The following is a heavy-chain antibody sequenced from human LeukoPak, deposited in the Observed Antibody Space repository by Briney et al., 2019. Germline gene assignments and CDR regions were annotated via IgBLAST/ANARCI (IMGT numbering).Heavy chain of an antibody. CDR2: INHSGIT. Sequence: SQTLSLTCAVYGGSFSGYYWSWIRQPPGKGLEWIGEINHSGITYYNPSLKSRVTISVDTSKNQFSLKLSSVTAADTAVYYCARGLDPWGQGTLVTVSS. CDR3: ARGLDP. V-gene: IGHV4-34*01. CDR1: GGSFSGYY. J-gene: IGHJ5*02.